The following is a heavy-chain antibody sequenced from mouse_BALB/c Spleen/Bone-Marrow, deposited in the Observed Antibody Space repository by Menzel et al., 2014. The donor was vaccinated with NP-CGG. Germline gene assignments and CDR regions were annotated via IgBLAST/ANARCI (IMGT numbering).Heavy chain of an antibody. CDR1: GDSITNAY. CDR3: ARGTGYYFDY. V-gene: IGHV3-8*02. D-gene: IGHD3-3*01. CDR2: ISYSGNT. J-gene: IGHJ2*01. Sequence: EVQGVESGPSLVKPSQTLSLTCSVTGDSITNAYWNWIRKFPGNKIDHMGYISYSGNTYYNPSLKSRISITRDTSKNQFYLQLNSVTTEDTATYFCARGTGYYFDYWGQGTTLTVSS.